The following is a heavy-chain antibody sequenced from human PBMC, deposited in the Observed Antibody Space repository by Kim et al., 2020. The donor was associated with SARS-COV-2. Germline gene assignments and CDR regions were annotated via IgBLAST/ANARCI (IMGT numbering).Heavy chain of an antibody. CDR3: TRPYCSGGSCLFDY. Sequence: AASVKGRFTISRDDSKNTAYLQMNSLKTEDTAVYYCTRPYCSGGSCLFDYWGQGTLVTVSS. V-gene: IGHV3-73*01. D-gene: IGHD2-15*01. J-gene: IGHJ4*02.